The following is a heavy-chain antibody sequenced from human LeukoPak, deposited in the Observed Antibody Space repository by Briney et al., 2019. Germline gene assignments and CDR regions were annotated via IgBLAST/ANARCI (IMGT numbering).Heavy chain of an antibody. CDR2: IYTSGST. Sequence: SETLSLTCTVSGGSISSYYWSWIRQPAGKGLEWIGRIYTSGSTNYNPSLKSRVTMSVDTSKNQFSLKLSSVTAADTAVYYCARDSPYNWYDVNYFDYWGQGTLVTVSS. J-gene: IGHJ4*02. V-gene: IGHV4-4*07. D-gene: IGHD1-20*01. CDR1: GGSISSYY. CDR3: ARDSPYNWYDVNYFDY.